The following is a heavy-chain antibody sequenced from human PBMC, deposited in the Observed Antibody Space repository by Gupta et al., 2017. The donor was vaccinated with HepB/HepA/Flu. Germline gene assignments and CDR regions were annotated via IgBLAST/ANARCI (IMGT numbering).Heavy chain of an antibody. D-gene: IGHD2-21*02. J-gene: IGHJ4*02. CDR1: GFTFTTSA. CDR2: ISVSGGKT. CDR3: AKDGLPYCGGDCYHYFES. Sequence: EVQLLESGGGLVQPGGSLRLFCAASGFTFTTSAMSWVRQAPGKGLEWVAIISVSGGKTNDADSVKGRFTISRDNSKNTLYLQMNSLRAEDTAVYYCAKDGLPYCGGDCYHYFESLGQGTLVTVSS. V-gene: IGHV3-23*01.